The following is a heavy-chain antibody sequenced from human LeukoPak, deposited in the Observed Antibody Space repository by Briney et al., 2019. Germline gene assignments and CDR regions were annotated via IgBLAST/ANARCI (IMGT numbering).Heavy chain of an antibody. CDR2: IIPIFGTA. J-gene: IGHJ4*02. Sequence: SVKVSCKASGGTFSSYAISWVRQAPGQGLEWMGGIIPIFGTANYAQKFQGRVTITADESTSTAYMELSSLRSEDTAVYYCARDRGDGILTGYYVFDYWGQGTLVTVSS. CDR3: ARDRGDGILTGYYVFDY. CDR1: GGTFSSYA. D-gene: IGHD3-9*01. V-gene: IGHV1-69*13.